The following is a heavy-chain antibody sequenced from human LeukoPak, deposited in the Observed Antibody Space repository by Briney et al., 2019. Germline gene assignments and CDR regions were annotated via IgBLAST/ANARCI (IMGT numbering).Heavy chain of an antibody. D-gene: IGHD3-16*01. J-gene: IGHJ4*02. CDR1: GDSISSGSYY. V-gene: IGHV4-61*02. CDR3: ARDFGGPGGWLADY. CDR2: IYTSGST. Sequence: SQTLSLTRTVSGDSISSGSYYWSWIRQPAGKGLEWIGRIYTSGSTNYNPSLKSRVTISVDTSKNQFSLKLSSVTAADTAVYYCARDFGGPGGWLADYWGQGTLVTVSS.